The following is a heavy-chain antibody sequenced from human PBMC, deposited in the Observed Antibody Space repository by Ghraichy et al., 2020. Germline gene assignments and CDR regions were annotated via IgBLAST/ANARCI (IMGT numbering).Heavy chain of an antibody. CDR2: IYYSGST. CDR1: GGSISSGGYY. V-gene: IGHV4-31*03. Sequence: SETLSLTCTVSGGSISSGGYYWSWIRQHQGKGLEWIGYIYYSGSTYYNPSLKSRVTISVDTSKNQFSLKLSSVTAADTAVYYCARADYYDILTGYPNWFDPWGQGTLVTVSS. D-gene: IGHD3-9*01. CDR3: ARADYYDILTGYPNWFDP. J-gene: IGHJ5*02.